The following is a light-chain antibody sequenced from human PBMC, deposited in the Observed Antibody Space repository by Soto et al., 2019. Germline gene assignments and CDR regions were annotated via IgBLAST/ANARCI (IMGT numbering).Light chain of an antibody. V-gene: IGLV2-14*03. J-gene: IGLJ1*01. CDR2: DVS. CDR1: SRDVGGYNY. CDR3: SSYTSSTTNV. Sequence: QSALTQPASVSGSPGQSITISCTGTSRDVGGYNYVSWYQQHPGKAPKLLINDVSNRPSGISDRFSGSKSGNTASLTISGLQAEDEADYYCSSYTSSTTNVFGTGTKLTVL.